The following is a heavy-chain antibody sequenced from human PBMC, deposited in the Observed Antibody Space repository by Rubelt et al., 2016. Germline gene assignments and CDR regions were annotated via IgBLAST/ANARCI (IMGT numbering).Heavy chain of an antibody. CDR1: GYTFTSYG. D-gene: IGHD3-16*01. V-gene: IGHV1-2*02. CDR2: INPNSGGT. Sequence: QVQLVQSGAEVKKPGASVKVSCKASGYTFTSYGISWVRQAPRQGLEWMGWINPNSGGTNCAQKFQGRVTMTRDTSISTAYMELSSLRSEETAVYYCARDQEISGLRFDPWGQGTLVTVSS. CDR3: ARDQEISGLRFDP. J-gene: IGHJ5*02.